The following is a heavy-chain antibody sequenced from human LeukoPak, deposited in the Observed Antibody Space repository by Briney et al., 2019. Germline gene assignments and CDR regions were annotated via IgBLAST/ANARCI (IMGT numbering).Heavy chain of an antibody. Sequence: GGSLRLSCAASGFTFNDHYMSWIRQAPGKGLDWVSYISSSSSTIYYADSVKGRFTISRDNAQNSLYLQMNSLRAEDTAVYYCAREPTSIVGATTVDYWGQGTLVTVSS. V-gene: IGHV3-11*04. J-gene: IGHJ4*02. CDR2: ISSSSSTI. CDR1: GFTFNDHY. CDR3: AREPTSIVGATTVDY. D-gene: IGHD1-26*01.